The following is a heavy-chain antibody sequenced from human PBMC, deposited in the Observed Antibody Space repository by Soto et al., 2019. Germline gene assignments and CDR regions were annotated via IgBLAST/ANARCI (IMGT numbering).Heavy chain of an antibody. CDR1: GGSFSGYY. Sequence: QVQLQQWGAGLLKPSETLSLTCAVYGGSFSGYYWSWIRQPPGQGLEWIGEINHSGSTNYNPSLKSRVTISVDTSKNHFSLKLSSVTAADTVVYYCARDGEYCGGDCYSHWFDPWGQGTLVTVSS. J-gene: IGHJ5*02. D-gene: IGHD2-21*01. CDR2: INHSGST. CDR3: ARDGEYCGGDCYSHWFDP. V-gene: IGHV4-34*01.